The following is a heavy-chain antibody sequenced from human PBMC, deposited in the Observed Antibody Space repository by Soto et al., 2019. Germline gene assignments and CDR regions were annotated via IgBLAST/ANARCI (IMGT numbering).Heavy chain of an antibody. CDR2: IWYDVSNK. J-gene: IGHJ4*02. D-gene: IGHD3-10*01. CDR1: GFTFSSYG. V-gene: IGHV3-33*01. CDR3: ASAAVYYVSGSTPDY. Sequence: HPGGSLRLSCAASGFTFSSYGIHCVRQAPGKWLEWVAVIWYDVSNKYYADSVKGRFTISRDNSKNTLYLQMNSLRAEDTAVYYCASAAVYYVSGSTPDYWGQGTLVTVSS.